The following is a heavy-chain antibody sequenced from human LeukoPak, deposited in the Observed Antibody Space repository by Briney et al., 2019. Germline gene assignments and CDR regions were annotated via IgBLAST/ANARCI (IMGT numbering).Heavy chain of an antibody. J-gene: IGHJ4*02. CDR2: IYPGDSDT. Sequence: GESLKISCKGAGYNFASFWIAWVRQMPGEGLEWMAIIYPGDSDTRYRPSFQGQVTISVDKSINTAYLQWSSLKASDSAMYYCARRESRSSPYYFDFWGQGTLVTVSS. CDR1: GYNFASFW. CDR3: ARRESRSSPYYFDF. D-gene: IGHD6-6*01. V-gene: IGHV5-51*01.